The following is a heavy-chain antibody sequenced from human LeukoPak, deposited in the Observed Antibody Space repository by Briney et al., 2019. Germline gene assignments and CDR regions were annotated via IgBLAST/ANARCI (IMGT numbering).Heavy chain of an antibody. V-gene: IGHV3-23*01. CDR1: GFTFTNYA. D-gene: IGHD2-15*01. Sequence: PGGSLRLSCAASGFTFTNYAMSWVRQAPGKGLERVSIVGGGGDNTFYADSVKGRFIISRDNSKNTLYLQMNSLRVEDTAVYYCAKDTGVVVALDSWGQGTQVTVSS. J-gene: IGHJ4*02. CDR3: AKDTGVVVALDS. CDR2: VGGGGDNT.